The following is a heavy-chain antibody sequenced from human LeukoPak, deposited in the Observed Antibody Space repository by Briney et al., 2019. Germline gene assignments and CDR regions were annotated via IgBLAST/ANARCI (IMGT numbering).Heavy chain of an antibody. Sequence: SETLSLTCAVYGGSFSGYYWSWIRQPPGKGLEWIGEINHSGSTNYNPSLKSRVTISVDMSKNQFSLKLSSVTAADTAVYYCARSRLYGVRGVMNYWGQGTLVTVSS. CDR1: GGSFSGYY. V-gene: IGHV4-34*01. D-gene: IGHD3-10*01. CDR2: INHSGST. J-gene: IGHJ4*02. CDR3: ARSRLYGVRGVMNY.